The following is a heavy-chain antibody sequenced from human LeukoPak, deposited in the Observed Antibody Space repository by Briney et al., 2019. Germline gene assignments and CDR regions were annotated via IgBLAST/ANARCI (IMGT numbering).Heavy chain of an antibody. CDR3: AREGHIVVGPAASYAWFDP. CDR1: GGSFSGYY. J-gene: IGHJ5*02. D-gene: IGHD2-2*01. V-gene: IGHV4-34*01. Sequence: PSETLSLTCAVYGGSFSGYYWSWIRQPPGKGLEWIGEINHSGSTNYNPSLKSRVTISVDTSKNQFSLKLSSVTAADTAVYYCAREGHIVVGPAASYAWFDPWGQGTLVTVSS. CDR2: INHSGST.